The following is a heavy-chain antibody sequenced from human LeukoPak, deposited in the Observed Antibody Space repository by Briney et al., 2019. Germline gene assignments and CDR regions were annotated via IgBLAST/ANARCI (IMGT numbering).Heavy chain of an antibody. CDR1: GFTFSSYA. V-gene: IGHV3-23*01. CDR2: ISGSGGST. CDR3: ARTYGSGSYGAEYFQH. J-gene: IGHJ1*01. Sequence: GGSLTLSCAASGFTFSSYAMSWVRQAPGKGLEWVSAISGSGGSTYYADSVKGRFTISRDNSKNTLYLQMNSLRAEDTAVYYCARTYGSGSYGAEYFQHWGQGTLVTVSS. D-gene: IGHD3-10*01.